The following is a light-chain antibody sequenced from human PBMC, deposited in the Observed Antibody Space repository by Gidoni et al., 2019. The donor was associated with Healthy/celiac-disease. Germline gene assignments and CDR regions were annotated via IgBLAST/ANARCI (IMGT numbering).Light chain of an antibody. Sequence: DIQLTQSPSFLSASVGDIVTITCRASQGISSYLAWYQQKPGKAPKLLIYAASTLQSGVPSRFSGSGSGTEVTLTISSLQPEDFATYYGQQLNSYPITFGQGTRLEIK. CDR1: QGISSY. V-gene: IGKV1-9*01. J-gene: IGKJ5*01. CDR3: QQLNSYPIT. CDR2: AAS.